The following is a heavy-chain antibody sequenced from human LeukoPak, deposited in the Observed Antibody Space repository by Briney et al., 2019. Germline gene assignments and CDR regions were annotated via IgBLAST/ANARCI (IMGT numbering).Heavy chain of an antibody. V-gene: IGHV3-33*07. J-gene: IGHJ4*02. Sequence: GGSLRLSCAASGFTLSRYEMKRVRPAPGKGLEWVAVIWYEGSNKYYAGLVSGRFTISTENYTNTLYLQMNSLRAEDTDVCYCARDSVACRGGSSYRGGVYYFDYWGQGTLVTVSS. CDR3: ARDSVACRGGSSYRGGVYYFDY. D-gene: IGHD2-15*01. CDR2: IWYEGSNK. CDR1: GFTLSRYE.